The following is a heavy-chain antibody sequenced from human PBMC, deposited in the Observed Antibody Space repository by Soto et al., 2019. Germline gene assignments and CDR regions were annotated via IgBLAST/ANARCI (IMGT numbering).Heavy chain of an antibody. D-gene: IGHD6-13*01. CDR2: IYYSGST. CDR1: GGSISSGGYY. V-gene: IGHV4-31*03. Sequence: QVQLQESGPGLVKPSQTLSLTCTVSGGSISSGGYYWSWIRQHPGKGLGGMGYIYYSGSTYYNPPLKSRVTISVDTSKNQFSLKLSSVTAADTAVYYCARDGGGSSWPSIYYYYGMDVWGQGTTVTVSS. J-gene: IGHJ6*02. CDR3: ARDGGGSSWPSIYYYYGMDV.